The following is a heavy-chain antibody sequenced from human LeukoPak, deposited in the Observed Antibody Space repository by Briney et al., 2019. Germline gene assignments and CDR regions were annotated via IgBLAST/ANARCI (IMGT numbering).Heavy chain of an antibody. Sequence: PGGSLRLSRAASGFTFSSYAMSWVRQAPGKGLEWVSAISGSGGSTYYADSVKGRFTISRDNSKNTLYLQMNSLRAEDTAVYYCASSSDRWGFFDYWGQGTLVTVSS. CDR1: GFTFSSYA. CDR3: ASSSDRWGFFDY. D-gene: IGHD6-13*01. J-gene: IGHJ4*02. V-gene: IGHV3-23*01. CDR2: ISGSGGST.